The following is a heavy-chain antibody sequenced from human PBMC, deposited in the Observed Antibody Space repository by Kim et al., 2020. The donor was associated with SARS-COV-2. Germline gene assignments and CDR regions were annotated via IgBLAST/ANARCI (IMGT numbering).Heavy chain of an antibody. D-gene: IGHD6-13*01. CDR1: GGSISSSSYY. CDR2: IYYSGST. CDR3: ARGGSSSWYIYHAFDI. Sequence: SETLSLTCTVSGGSISSSSYYWGWIRQPPGKGLEWIGSIYYSGSTYYNPSLKSRVTISVDTSKNQFSLKLSSVTAADTAVYYCARGGSSSWYIYHAFDI. V-gene: IGHV4-39*07. J-gene: IGHJ3*02.